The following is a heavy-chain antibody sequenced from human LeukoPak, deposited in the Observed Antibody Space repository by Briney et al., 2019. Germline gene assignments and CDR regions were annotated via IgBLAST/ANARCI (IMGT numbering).Heavy chain of an antibody. CDR2: VNPDSGGT. CDR3: ARDALDYRLYYYMDV. Sequence: GSVRVSCEASGYTFTGYYMHWVRQAPGQGLEWMGWVNPDSGGTNYAQKFKGRVTITRDTSISTAYMELSRQRCDDTAVYYCARDALDYRLYYYMDVWGKGTTVTVSS. D-gene: IGHD3/OR15-3a*01. CDR1: GYTFTGYY. V-gene: IGHV1-2*02. J-gene: IGHJ6*03.